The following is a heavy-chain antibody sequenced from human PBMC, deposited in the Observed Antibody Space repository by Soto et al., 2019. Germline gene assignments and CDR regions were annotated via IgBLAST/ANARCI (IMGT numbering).Heavy chain of an antibody. J-gene: IGHJ4*02. D-gene: IGHD1-20*01. CDR2: VSPSSGNT. Sequence: EASVKVSCKASGYTFTSHGISWIRQATGQGLEWMGWVSPSSGNTGYAQKFQGRVTMTRDTSVSTAYMELNSLTSDDTAVYYCARGITQGYDYWGQGTPVTVSS. CDR1: GYTFTSHG. CDR3: ARGITQGYDY. V-gene: IGHV1-8*01.